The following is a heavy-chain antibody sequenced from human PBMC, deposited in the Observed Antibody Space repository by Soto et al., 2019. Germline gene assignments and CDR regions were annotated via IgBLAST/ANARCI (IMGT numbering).Heavy chain of an antibody. CDR3: ARATYYDFWSGSAKRGGDAFDI. J-gene: IGHJ3*02. Sequence: PSETLSLTCTVSGGSISSSSYYWGWIRQPPGKGLEWIGSICYSGSTYYNPSLKSRVTISVDTSKNQFSLKLSSVTAADTAVYYCARATYYDFWSGSAKRGGDAFDIWGQGTMVTVSS. V-gene: IGHV4-39*01. D-gene: IGHD3-3*01. CDR1: GGSISSSSYY. CDR2: ICYSGST.